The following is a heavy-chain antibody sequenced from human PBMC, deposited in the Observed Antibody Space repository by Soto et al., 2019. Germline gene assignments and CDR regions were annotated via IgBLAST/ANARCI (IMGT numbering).Heavy chain of an antibody. Sequence: QVQLMQSGAEVKKPGASVKVSCMASGDTFTEDSIHWLWQAPGQGLEWMGTVNPSGGHTTYAQHFLGRGTMTRDTSTSTLYMELTSLTSEDTAVYYCARGGHVVVVTAALDYWGQGTLVTVSS. CDR2: VNPSGGHT. CDR3: ARGGHVVVVTAALDY. J-gene: IGHJ4*02. CDR1: GDTFTEDS. V-gene: IGHV1-46*01. D-gene: IGHD2-21*02.